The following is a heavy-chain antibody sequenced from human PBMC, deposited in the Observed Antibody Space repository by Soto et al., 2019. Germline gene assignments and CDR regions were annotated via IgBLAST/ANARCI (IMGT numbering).Heavy chain of an antibody. Sequence: PGGSLRLSCATSGFTFSSNGISWVRQAPGKGLDWVSGISGSGRNTYYADSVKGRCTLSRGNSKNPLFLHMNSRRAEDTAVYYCAKNGLSSSPSAIDSWGQGTLVTVSS. CDR3: AKNGLSSSPSAIDS. V-gene: IGHV3-23*01. CDR1: GFTFSSNG. CDR2: ISGSGRNT. D-gene: IGHD6-6*01. J-gene: IGHJ4*02.